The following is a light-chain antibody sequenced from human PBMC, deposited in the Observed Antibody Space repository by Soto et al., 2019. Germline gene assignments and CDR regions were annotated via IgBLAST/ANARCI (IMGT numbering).Light chain of an antibody. V-gene: IGLV2-14*01. Sequence: QSALTQPASVSGSPGQSITLSCTGTSSDVAGYNYVSWYQQHPGKAPKLMIYDVSNRLSGVSNRFSGSKSGNTASLTISGLQAEDEADYYCSSYTSSSTPIFGGGTKLTVL. CDR2: DVS. CDR3: SSYTSSSTPI. J-gene: IGLJ2*01. CDR1: SSDVAGYNY.